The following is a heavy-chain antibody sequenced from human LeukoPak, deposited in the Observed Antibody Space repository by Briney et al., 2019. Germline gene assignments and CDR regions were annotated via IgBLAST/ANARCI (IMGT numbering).Heavy chain of an antibody. Sequence: EASVKVSCTASGYTFTSYGISWVRQAPGQGLEWMGWIGAYNGNTNYAQKLQGRVTMTTDTSTTTAYMELRSLRSDDTAVYYCARGSYGDYTDFDYWGQGTLVTVSS. D-gene: IGHD4-17*01. CDR3: ARGSYGDYTDFDY. CDR2: IGAYNGNT. CDR1: GYTFTSYG. V-gene: IGHV1-18*01. J-gene: IGHJ4*02.